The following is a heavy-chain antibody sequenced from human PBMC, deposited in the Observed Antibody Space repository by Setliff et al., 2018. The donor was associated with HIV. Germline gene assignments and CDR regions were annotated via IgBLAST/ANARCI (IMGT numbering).Heavy chain of an antibody. Sequence: TLSLTCTVSGGSISSSRYYWTWIRQPAGKGLEWIGRIYTTGSTNYNPSLKSRVTISVDTSKNQFSLKLSSVTAADTAVYYCARQDQYDDSGYYVGFYGMDAWGQGTTVTVSS. D-gene: IGHD3-22*01. CDR1: GGSISSSRYY. V-gene: IGHV4-61*02. J-gene: IGHJ6*02. CDR3: ARQDQYDDSGYYVGFYGMDA. CDR2: IYTTGST.